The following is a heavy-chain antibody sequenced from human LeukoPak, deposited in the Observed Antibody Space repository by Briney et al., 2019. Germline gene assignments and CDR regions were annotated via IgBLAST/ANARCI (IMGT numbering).Heavy chain of an antibody. CDR3: ARDVIDAFDI. V-gene: IGHV4-38-2*02. Sequence: PSETLSLTCTVSGYSISSGYYWGWIRQPPGKGLEWIGSIYHSGSTYYNPSLKSRVTISVDTSKNQFSLKLSSVTAADTAVYYCARDVIDAFDIWGQGTMVTVSS. CDR1: GYSISSGYY. D-gene: IGHD2-21*01. J-gene: IGHJ3*02. CDR2: IYHSGST.